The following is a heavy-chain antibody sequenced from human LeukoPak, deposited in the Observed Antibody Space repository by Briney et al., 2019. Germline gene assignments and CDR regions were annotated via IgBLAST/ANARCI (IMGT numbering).Heavy chain of an antibody. CDR1: GFTFRRHA. V-gene: IGHV3-23*01. Sequence: GGSLTLSCAVCGFTFRRHAENWVREARGKGLQCFSSISCTVRPTYYADSVTGLFTISTDNSKNTLYLQINSLRAEDTAVYYCSKDVLWGQGTLATVSP. J-gene: IGHJ4*02. CDR3: SKDVL. CDR2: ISCTVRPT.